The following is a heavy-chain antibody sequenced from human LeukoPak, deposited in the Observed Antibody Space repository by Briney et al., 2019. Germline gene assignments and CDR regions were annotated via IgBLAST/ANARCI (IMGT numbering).Heavy chain of an antibody. V-gene: IGHV3-7*03. CDR1: GFTFSSYW. CDR3: AKDRVDGSGSQFDS. D-gene: IGHD3-10*01. CDR2: IKQDGSEK. J-gene: IGHJ4*02. Sequence: PGGSLRLSCAASGFTFSSYWMSWVRQAPGKGREWVANIKQDGSEKYYVDSVKGRFTISRDNAKNSLYLQMNSLRADDTAVYYCAKDRVDGSGSQFDSWGQGSLVTVSS.